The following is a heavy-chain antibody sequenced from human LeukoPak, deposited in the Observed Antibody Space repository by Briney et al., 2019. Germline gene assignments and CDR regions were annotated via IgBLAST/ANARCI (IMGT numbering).Heavy chain of an antibody. CDR2: MNPNSGNT. D-gene: IGHD6-6*01. V-gene: IGHV1-8*03. CDR3: ARNGREARHFQH. CDR1: GYTFTGYD. Sequence: ASVKVSCKASGYTFTGYDINWVRQATGQGLEWMGWMNPNSGNTGYAQKFQGRVTITRNISISTAYMELSSLRSEDTAVYYCARNGREARHFQHWGQGTLVTVSS. J-gene: IGHJ1*01.